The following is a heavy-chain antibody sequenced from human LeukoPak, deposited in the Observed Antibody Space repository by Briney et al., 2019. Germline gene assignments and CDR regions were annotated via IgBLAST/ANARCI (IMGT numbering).Heavy chain of an antibody. CDR3: ARAPIGDPGYYDSSGTYFEYFQH. CDR2: IYGGGCT. V-gene: IGHV3-53*01. CDR1: GFTVSSTY. J-gene: IGHJ1*01. D-gene: IGHD3-22*01. Sequence: PGGSLRLSCAASGFTVSSTYMSWVRQAPGKGLEWVSVIYGGGCTYYADSVKGRFTISRDNSKNTLYLQMNSLRAEDTAVYYCARAPIGDPGYYDSSGTYFEYFQHWGQGTLVTVSS.